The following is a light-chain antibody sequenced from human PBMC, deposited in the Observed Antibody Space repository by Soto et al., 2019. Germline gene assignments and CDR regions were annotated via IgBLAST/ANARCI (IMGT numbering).Light chain of an antibody. J-gene: IGKJ4*01. V-gene: IGKV3-15*01. CDR3: QQYKNWLALT. CDR2: GAS. Sequence: EIVITQSPATLSVSPGERATLSCRASQRVSSNLAWYQQKPGQAPRLLIYGASTRATGIPARFSGSGSGTESTLTISSLQSEDSAVYYCQQYKNWLALTFGGGTKVDIK. CDR1: QRVSSN.